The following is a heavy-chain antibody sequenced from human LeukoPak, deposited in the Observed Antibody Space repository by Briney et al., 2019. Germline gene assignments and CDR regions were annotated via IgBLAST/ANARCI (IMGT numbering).Heavy chain of an antibody. CDR3: AKEARDIVVVVAAAYFDY. CDR1: GFTFSSYA. CDR2: ISGSGGST. V-gene: IGHV3-23*01. Sequence: GGSLRLSCAASGFTFSSYAMSWVRQAPGKGLEWVSAISGSGGSTYYADSVKGRFTMSRDNSKNTLYLQMNSLRAEDTAVYYCAKEARDIVVVVAAAYFDYWGQGTLVTVSS. D-gene: IGHD2-15*01. J-gene: IGHJ4*02.